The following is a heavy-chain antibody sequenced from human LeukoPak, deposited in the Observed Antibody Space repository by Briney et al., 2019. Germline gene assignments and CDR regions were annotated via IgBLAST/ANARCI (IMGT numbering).Heavy chain of an antibody. CDR3: AGSQYYYDSSGYSRMWSRCFDY. CDR1: GGPLSGYY. V-gene: IGHV4-34*01. J-gene: IGHJ4*02. D-gene: IGHD3-22*01. Sequence: SETLSLTCAVYGGPLSGYYWRWIRQPPGKGLEWIGEINHSGSTNYNPSLKSRVTISVDTSKNQFSLKLSSVTAADTAVYYCAGSQYYYDSSGYSRMWSRCFDYWGQGTLVTVSS. CDR2: INHSGST.